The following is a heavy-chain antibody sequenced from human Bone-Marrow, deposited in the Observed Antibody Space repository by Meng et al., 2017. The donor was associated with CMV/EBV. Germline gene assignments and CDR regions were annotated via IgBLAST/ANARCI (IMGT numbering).Heavy chain of an antibody. Sequence: GGSLRLSCAASGFTFSSYSMNWVRQAPGKGLEWVSSISSSSSYIYYADSVKGRFTISRDNAKNSLYLQMNSLRAEDTAVYYCARGPSEHSAYLDYWGQGTLVTVSS. CDR1: GFTFSSYS. CDR3: ARGPSEHSAYLDY. V-gene: IGHV3-21*01. J-gene: IGHJ4*02. CDR2: ISSSSSYI. D-gene: IGHD1-14*01.